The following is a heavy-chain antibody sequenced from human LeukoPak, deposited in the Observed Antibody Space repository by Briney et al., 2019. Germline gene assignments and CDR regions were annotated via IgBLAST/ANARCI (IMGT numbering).Heavy chain of an antibody. CDR1: GFTFSSYG. CDR3: ARDLWHGAFTVVPAAMEIGY. J-gene: IGHJ4*02. CDR2: ISGSGGNI. V-gene: IGHV3-21*01. Sequence: GGSLRLSCAASGFTFSSYGMSWVRQAPGKGLEWVSPISGSGGNIYYADSVKGRFTISRDNAKNSLYLQMNSLRAEDTAVYYCARDLWHGAFTVVPAAMEIGYWGQGTLVTVSS. D-gene: IGHD2-2*01.